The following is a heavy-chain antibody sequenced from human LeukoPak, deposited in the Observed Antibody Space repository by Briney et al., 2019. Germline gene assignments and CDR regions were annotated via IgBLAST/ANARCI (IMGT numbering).Heavy chain of an antibody. V-gene: IGHV4-59*05. Sequence: GSLRLSCAASGFTVSSNYMSWVRQAPGKGLEWIGSIYYSGSTYYNPSLKSRVTISVDTSKNQFSLKLSSVTAADTAVYYCASSPIVVVPAAIYWFDPWGQGTLVTVSS. CDR3: ASSPIVVVPAAIYWFDP. D-gene: IGHD2-2*02. J-gene: IGHJ5*02. CDR1: GFTVSSNY. CDR2: IYYSGST.